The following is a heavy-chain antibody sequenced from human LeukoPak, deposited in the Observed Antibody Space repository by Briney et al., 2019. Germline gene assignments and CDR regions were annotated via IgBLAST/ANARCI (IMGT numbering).Heavy chain of an antibody. V-gene: IGHV3-21*01. D-gene: IGHD3-3*01. CDR2: ISSSSSYI. CDR3: ARDYDFWSGLDC. J-gene: IGHJ4*02. CDR1: GFTFSSYS. Sequence: GGSLRLSCAVSGFTFSSYSMSWVRQAPGKGLEGVSSISSSSSYIYYADSVKGRFTISRDNAKNSLYLQMNSLRAEDTAVYYCARDYDFWSGLDCWGQGTLVTVSS.